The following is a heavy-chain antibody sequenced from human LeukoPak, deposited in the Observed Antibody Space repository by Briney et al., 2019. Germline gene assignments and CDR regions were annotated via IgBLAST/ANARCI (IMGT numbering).Heavy chain of an antibody. Sequence: SETLSLTCTVSGGSISSYYWSWIRQPPGKGLEWIGYIYYSGSTNYNPSLKSRVTISVDTSKNQYSLKLSSVTAADTAVYYCAGDDYYDILTGYSPGVWGQGTLVTVSS. CDR1: GGSISSYY. CDR3: AGDDYYDILTGYSPGV. J-gene: IGHJ4*02. V-gene: IGHV4-59*01. CDR2: IYYSGST. D-gene: IGHD3-9*01.